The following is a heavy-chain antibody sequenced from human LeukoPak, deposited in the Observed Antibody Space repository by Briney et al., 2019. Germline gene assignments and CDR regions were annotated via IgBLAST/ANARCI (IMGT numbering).Heavy chain of an antibody. CDR1: GFTFSTFV. V-gene: IGHV3-23*01. D-gene: IGHD4-17*01. J-gene: IGHJ5*01. CDR2: INDSGGRT. Sequence: PGGSLRLSCAASGFTFSTFVMSWVRQAPGKGLEWVSGINDSGGRTHYADSVKGRFAISRDNSKNMLYLQMNSLRADDTALYYCARLAIGDSFDSWGQGTLVTVSS. CDR3: ARLAIGDSFDS.